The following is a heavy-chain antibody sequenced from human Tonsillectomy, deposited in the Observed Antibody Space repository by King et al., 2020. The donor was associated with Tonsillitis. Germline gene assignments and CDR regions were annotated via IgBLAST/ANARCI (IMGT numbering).Heavy chain of an antibody. Sequence: VQLQQWGAGLLKPSETLSLTCAVYGGSFSGYYWSWIRQPPGKGLEWIGEINHSGSINYNPSLKSRVTISVDTSKNQFSLKLGPVTAADTAVYYCAREPGIAAAGDWFDPWGQGTLVTVSS. V-gene: IGHV4-34*01. CDR1: GGSFSGYY. CDR2: INHSGSI. CDR3: AREPGIAAAGDWFDP. J-gene: IGHJ5*02. D-gene: IGHD6-13*01.